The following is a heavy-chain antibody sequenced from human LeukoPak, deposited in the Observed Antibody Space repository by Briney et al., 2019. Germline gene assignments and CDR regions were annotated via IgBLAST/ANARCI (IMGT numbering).Heavy chain of an antibody. Sequence: PSETLSLTCTVSGGSISSSSYYWGWIRQPPGEGLEWIGSIYYSGSTYYNPSLKSRVTISVDTSKNQFSLKLSSVTAADTAVYYCASHRVGATAFYYFDYWGQGTLVTVSS. CDR1: GGSISSSSYY. CDR2: IYYSGST. D-gene: IGHD1-26*01. CDR3: ASHRVGATAFYYFDY. V-gene: IGHV4-39*01. J-gene: IGHJ4*02.